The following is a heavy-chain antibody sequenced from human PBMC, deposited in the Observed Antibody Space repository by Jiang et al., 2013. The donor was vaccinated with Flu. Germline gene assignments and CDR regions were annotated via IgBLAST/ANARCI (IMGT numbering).Heavy chain of an antibody. CDR2: INQDGSEK. Sequence: QLVESGGALVQPGGSLRLSCEASGFIFNKYWMSWVRQAPGKGLEWVANINQDGSEKKYLDSVKGRFTISRDNAKNSLHLQMNSLRVDDTALYYCVKDNWGQVGIDAFDVWGQGTVVTVS. V-gene: IGHV3-7*01. D-gene: IGHD3-16*01. J-gene: IGHJ3*01. CDR3: VKDNWGQVGIDAFDV. CDR1: GFIFNKYW.